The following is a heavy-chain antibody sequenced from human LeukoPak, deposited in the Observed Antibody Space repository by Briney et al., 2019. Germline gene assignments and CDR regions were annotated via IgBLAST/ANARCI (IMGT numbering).Heavy chain of an antibody. CDR2: IYTNGST. D-gene: IGHD2-15*01. CDR3: IGGSWVKSAYAFDI. J-gene: IGHJ3*02. V-gene: IGHV4-4*07. Sequence: PSETLSLTCTVSGGYISSYYWSWIRQPAGKGLEWIGRIYTNGSTNYNPSLKSRVTMSVDTTKNQFSLKLSSVTAADTAVYYCIGGSWVKSAYAFDIWGQGTMVTVSS. CDR1: GGYISSYY.